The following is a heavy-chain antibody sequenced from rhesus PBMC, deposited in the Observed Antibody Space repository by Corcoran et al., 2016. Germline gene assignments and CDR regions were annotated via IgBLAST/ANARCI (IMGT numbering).Heavy chain of an antibody. Sequence: EVQLVQSGPEVKRPGESLKISCKPSVYWFTSYWITWVRPLPGKGLKWRGAISPSDSDTKYSPSFQGQVTISADKSISTTYLQWSSLKASDSATYYCAKVVVSYWYFDLWGPGTPITISS. D-gene: IGHD2-39*02. CDR3: AKVVVSYWYFDL. CDR1: VYWFTSYW. CDR2: ISPSDSDT. J-gene: IGHJ2*01. V-gene: IGHV5-2*01.